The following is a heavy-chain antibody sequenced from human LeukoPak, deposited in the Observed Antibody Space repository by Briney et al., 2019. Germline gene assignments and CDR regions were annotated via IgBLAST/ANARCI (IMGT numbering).Heavy chain of an antibody. CDR1: GFTFSTYA. D-gene: IGHD3-16*01. CDR3: ASVLMKPDND. V-gene: IGHV3-30-3*01. CDR2: ISSDGNDK. J-gene: IGHJ1*01. Sequence: GSLRLSCAASGFTFSTYAMHWVRQAPGKGLEWLAFISSDGNDKYYADSVKGRFTISRDNSKNTLYLQMTSLRGEDSAVYYCASVLMKPDNDWGQGTLVTVSS.